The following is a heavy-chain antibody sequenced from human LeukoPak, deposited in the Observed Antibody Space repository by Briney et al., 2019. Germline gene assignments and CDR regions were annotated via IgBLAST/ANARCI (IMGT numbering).Heavy chain of an antibody. J-gene: IGHJ4*02. D-gene: IGHD3-3*01. Sequence: GGSLRLSCVGSGFTFSNYWMTWVRQAPGKGLEWVANIKLDGSEKNYVDSVKGRFTISRDNTKNSLYLQMNSLRAEDTAVFYCARDQYDTWSRRGNFDSWGQGTLVIVSS. CDR3: ARDQYDTWSRRGNFDS. CDR1: GFTFSNYW. CDR2: IKLDGSEK. V-gene: IGHV3-7*03.